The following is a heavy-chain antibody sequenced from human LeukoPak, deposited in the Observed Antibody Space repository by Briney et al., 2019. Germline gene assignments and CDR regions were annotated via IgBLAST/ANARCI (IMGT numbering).Heavy chain of an antibody. CDR3: ARDLNYAFDY. J-gene: IGHJ4*02. CDR2: ISSSSSTI. V-gene: IGHV3-48*02. CDR1: IFPYRSYS. D-gene: IGHD1-7*01. Sequence: GGSLSLSCGACIFPYRSYSQNRTRQAPGKGLEWVSYISSSSSTIKYAVSVKGRFTISSDKARNSLYLQICSLRDEDTAVYYCARDLNYAFDYWGQGNLVTVSS.